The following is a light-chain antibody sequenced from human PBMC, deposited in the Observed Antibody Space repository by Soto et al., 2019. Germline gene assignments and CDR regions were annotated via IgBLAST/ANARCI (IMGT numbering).Light chain of an antibody. Sequence: TQSPATLSVSLGEEVSLSCRASQSVGPNLAWYQQRPGQAPRLLIHWGSTRANGVPARFRGSGRGTDFTLTISNLQSEDLAVYYCQQYENWPPNSFGQGTRLEIK. CDR1: QSVGPN. J-gene: IGKJ2*03. V-gene: IGKV3-15*01. CDR2: WGS. CDR3: QQYENWPPNS.